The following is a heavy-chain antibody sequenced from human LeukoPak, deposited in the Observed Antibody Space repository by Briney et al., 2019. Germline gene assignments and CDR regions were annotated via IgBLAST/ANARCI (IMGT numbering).Heavy chain of an antibody. CDR2: ISGSGDST. CDR1: GFTFSNCG. Sequence: GGSLRLSCAASGFTFSNCGMSWVRQTPGRGWEWVSAISGSGDSTYYADSVKGRFTISRDNYKNTSYLQMNSLRAEDTAVYYCASHYGSGSWNWLDPWGQGTLVTVSS. CDR3: ASHYGSGSWNWLDP. V-gene: IGHV3-23*01. D-gene: IGHD3-10*01. J-gene: IGHJ5*02.